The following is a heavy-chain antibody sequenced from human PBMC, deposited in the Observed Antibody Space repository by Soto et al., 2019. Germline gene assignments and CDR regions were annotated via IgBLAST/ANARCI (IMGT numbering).Heavy chain of an antibody. CDR2: IYYSGST. CDR1: GGSISSGDYY. V-gene: IGHV4-30-4*01. D-gene: IGHD3-10*01. J-gene: IGHJ4*02. CDR3: ARAAFLWFGELLRSYYFDY. Sequence: KASETLSLTCTVSGGSISSGDYYWSWIRQPPGKGLEWIGYIYYSGSTYYNPSLKSRVTISVDTSKNQFSLKLSSVTAADTAVYYCARAAFLWFGELLRSYYFDYWGQGTLVTVSS.